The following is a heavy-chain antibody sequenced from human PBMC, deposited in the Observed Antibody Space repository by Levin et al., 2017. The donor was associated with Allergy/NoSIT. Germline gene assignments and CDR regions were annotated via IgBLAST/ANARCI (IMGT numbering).Heavy chain of an antibody. D-gene: IGHD6-13*01. V-gene: IGHV1-69*06. CDR1: GGTLSNNA. CDR2: LLPLFFPS. Sequence: SFKAFGGTLSNNAISWVRQAPGQFLSFLFFLLPLFFPSPSSPPFHCRVTITADKSTSTAYMQLSGLRSEDTAVYFCARDGDRKGSWPYDAFEFWGQGTVVAVSS. CDR3: ARDGDRKGSWPYDAFEF. J-gene: IGHJ3*01.